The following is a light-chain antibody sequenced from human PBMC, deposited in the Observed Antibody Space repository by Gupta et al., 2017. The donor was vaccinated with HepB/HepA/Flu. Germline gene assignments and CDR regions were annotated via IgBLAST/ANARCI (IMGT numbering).Light chain of an antibody. J-gene: IGLJ2*01. V-gene: IGLV3-1*01. Sequence: SYDLTQPPSVSVSPGQTASITCSGDKLGDKYACWYQQKPGQSPMLVIYQDSKRPSGIPERFSGSNSGNTATLTISGTQAMDEADYYCQAWDGSTVVFGGGTKLTVL. CDR1: KLGDKY. CDR3: QAWDGSTVV. CDR2: QDS.